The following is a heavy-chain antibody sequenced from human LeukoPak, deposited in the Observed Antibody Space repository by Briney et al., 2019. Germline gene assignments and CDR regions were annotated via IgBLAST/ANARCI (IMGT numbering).Heavy chain of an antibody. J-gene: IGHJ6*02. D-gene: IGHD3-10*01. CDR2: INSSSSTI. CDR3: GSTGDYYGSGSYYKDYYYGMDV. Sequence: TGGSLRLSCAASGFTFSSYSMNWVRQAPGKGLEGVSYINSSSSTIYYADSVKGRFTISRDNAKNSLYLQMNSLRDEDTAVYYCGSTGDYYGSGSYYKDYYYGMDVWGQGTTVTVSS. CDR1: GFTFSSYS. V-gene: IGHV3-48*02.